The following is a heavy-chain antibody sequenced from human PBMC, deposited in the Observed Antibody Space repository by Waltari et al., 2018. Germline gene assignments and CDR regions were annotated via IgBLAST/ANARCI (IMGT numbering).Heavy chain of an antibody. CDR3: ARGRVADL. V-gene: IGHV3-74*01. Sequence: EVQLVESGGGLVQPGGSLSLSCAASGFTLSSYWMHWVRQAPGKGLVWVSRINSEGSSTSYADSVKDRFIISRDNAKNTLYLQMNSLRVEDTAVYYCARGRVADLWGRGTLVTVSS. J-gene: IGHJ2*01. D-gene: IGHD3-3*01. CDR2: INSEGSST. CDR1: GFTLSSYW.